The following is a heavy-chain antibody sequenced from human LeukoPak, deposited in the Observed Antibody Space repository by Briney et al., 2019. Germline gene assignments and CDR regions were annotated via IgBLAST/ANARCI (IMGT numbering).Heavy chain of an antibody. V-gene: IGHV4-4*07. Sequence: PSETLSLTCTVSSGSLSSYYWNWIRQPAGRGLEWIGRIYTGGNTNSNPSLKSRVTMSVDTSKNQFSLKLNSLTTADTAVYYCAREGSAAGWDYFDYWGQGTLVTVSS. CDR2: IYTGGNT. J-gene: IGHJ4*02. D-gene: IGHD6-13*01. CDR1: SGSLSSYY. CDR3: AREGSAAGWDYFDY.